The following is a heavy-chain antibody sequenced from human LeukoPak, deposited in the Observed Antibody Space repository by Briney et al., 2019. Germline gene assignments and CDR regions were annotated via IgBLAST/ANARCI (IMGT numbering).Heavy chain of an antibody. CDR3: ARALPLTFDI. D-gene: IGHD3-9*01. CDR2: IYYSGST. CDR1: GGSISSGGYY. Sequence: SETLSLTCTVSGGSISSGGYYWSWIRQHPGKGLEWIGYIYYSGSTYYNPSLKSRVTISVDTSKNQFSLKLSSVTAPDTAVYYCARALPLTFDIWGQGTLVTVSS. V-gene: IGHV4-31*03. J-gene: IGHJ4*02.